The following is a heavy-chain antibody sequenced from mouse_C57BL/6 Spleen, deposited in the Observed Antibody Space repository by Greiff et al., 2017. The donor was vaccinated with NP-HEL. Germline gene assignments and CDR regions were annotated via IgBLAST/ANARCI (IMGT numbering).Heavy chain of an antibody. CDR2: ISYDGSN. Sequence: EVQRVESGPGLVKPSQSLSLTCSVTGYSITSGYYWNWIRQFPGNKLEWMGYISYDGSNNYNPSLKNRISITRDTSKNQFFLKLNSVTTEDTATYYCARYPDGYYAYWGQGTTLTGSS. CDR3: ARYPDGYYAY. J-gene: IGHJ2*01. CDR1: GYSITSGYY. V-gene: IGHV3-6*01. D-gene: IGHD2-3*01.